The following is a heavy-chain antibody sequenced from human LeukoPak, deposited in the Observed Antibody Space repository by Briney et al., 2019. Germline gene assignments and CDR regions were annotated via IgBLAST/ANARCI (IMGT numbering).Heavy chain of an antibody. CDR1: GFTFSTYD. J-gene: IGHJ4*02. CDR3: ARVYYGSGSYSYFDY. D-gene: IGHD3-10*01. CDR2: ISDSGGST. V-gene: IGHV3-23*01. Sequence: GGSLRLSCAASGFTFSTYDMSWVRQAPGKGLEWVSTISDSGGSTYYADSVKGRFTISRDNSENTLYLQMNSLRAEASAVYYCARVYYGSGSYSYFDYWGQGTLVTVSS.